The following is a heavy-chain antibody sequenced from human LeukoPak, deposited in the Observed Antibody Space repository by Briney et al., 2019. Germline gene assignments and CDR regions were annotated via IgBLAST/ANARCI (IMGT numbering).Heavy chain of an antibody. CDR3: ARGRYTVKLISYHYYGMDV. J-gene: IGHJ6*02. CDR1: GYTFTSYD. V-gene: IGHV1-8*01. Sequence: ASVKVSCKASGYTFTSYDIDWVRQATGQGLEWMGWMNPNSGNTGYAQKFQGRVTMTRNTSISTAYMELSSLRSEDTAVYYCARGRYTVKLISYHYYGMDVWGQGTTVTVSS. CDR2: MNPNSGNT. D-gene: IGHD4-11*01.